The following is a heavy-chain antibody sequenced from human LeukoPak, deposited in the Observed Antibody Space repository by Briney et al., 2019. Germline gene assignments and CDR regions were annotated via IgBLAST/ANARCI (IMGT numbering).Heavy chain of an antibody. CDR2: IWYDGSNK. CDR3: ASGSSWHEWDY. V-gene: IGHV3-33*01. Sequence: GGSLRLSCAASGFTFSSYAMHWVRQAPGKGLEWVAVIWYDGSNKYYADSVKGRFTISRDNSKNTVYLQMNSLRAEDTAVYYCASGSSWHEWDYWGQGTLVTVSS. D-gene: IGHD2-15*01. J-gene: IGHJ4*02. CDR1: GFTFSSYA.